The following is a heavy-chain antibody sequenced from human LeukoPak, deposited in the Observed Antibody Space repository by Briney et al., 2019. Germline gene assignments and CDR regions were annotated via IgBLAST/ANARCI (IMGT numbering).Heavy chain of an antibody. CDR2: IYHSGST. Sequence: SETLSLTCAVSGGSISSSNWWSWVRQPPGKGLEWIGEIYHSGSTNYNPSLKSRVTISVDKSKNQFSLKLSSVAAADTAVYYYARGGVDYYDSSGYYGLDYWGQGTLVTVSS. V-gene: IGHV4-4*02. CDR1: GGSISSSNW. D-gene: IGHD3-22*01. CDR3: ARGGVDYYDSSGYYGLDY. J-gene: IGHJ4*02.